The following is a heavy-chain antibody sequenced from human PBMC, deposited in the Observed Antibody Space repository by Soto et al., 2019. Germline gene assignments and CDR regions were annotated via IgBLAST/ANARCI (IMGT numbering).Heavy chain of an antibody. D-gene: IGHD3-3*01. Sequence: QVQLVQSGAEVKKPGASVKVSCKASGYTFTSYAMHWVRQAPGQRREWMGWVNAGNGNTKYSQKFQGRVTITRDTSASTAYMELSSLRSDDTAVYYCARDSPSVRFLEWLSPLYHMDVWGKGTTVTVSS. CDR2: VNAGNGNT. CDR1: GYTFTSYA. V-gene: IGHV1-3*01. CDR3: ARDSPSVRFLEWLSPLYHMDV. J-gene: IGHJ6*03.